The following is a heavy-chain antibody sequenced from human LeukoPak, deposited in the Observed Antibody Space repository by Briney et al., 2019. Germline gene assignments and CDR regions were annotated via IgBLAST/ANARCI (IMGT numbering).Heavy chain of an antibody. J-gene: IGHJ6*03. CDR2: ISSSSSTI. Sequence: PGGSLRLSCAASGFTFSSYSMNWVRQAPGKGLDWVSYISSSSSTIYYADSVKGRSTISRDNAKNSLYLQMNSLRAEDTAVYYCAKAYCGGDCYSNYYYYMDVWGKGTTVTVSS. D-gene: IGHD2-21*01. CDR1: GFTFSSYS. V-gene: IGHV3-48*01. CDR3: AKAYCGGDCYSNYYYYMDV.